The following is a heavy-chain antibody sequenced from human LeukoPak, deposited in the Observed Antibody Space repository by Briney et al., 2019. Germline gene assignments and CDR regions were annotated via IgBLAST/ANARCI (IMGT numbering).Heavy chain of an antibody. Sequence: PGGSLRLSCAASGFTFSSYGMSWVRQAPGKGLEWVSAITGSGGSTYYADSVKGRFTISRDNSKNTLYLQMNSLRSEDTAVYYCARTDSSGWYKGFDPWGQGTLVTVSS. D-gene: IGHD6-19*01. J-gene: IGHJ5*02. CDR1: GFTFSSYG. V-gene: IGHV3-23*01. CDR3: ARTDSSGWYKGFDP. CDR2: ITGSGGST.